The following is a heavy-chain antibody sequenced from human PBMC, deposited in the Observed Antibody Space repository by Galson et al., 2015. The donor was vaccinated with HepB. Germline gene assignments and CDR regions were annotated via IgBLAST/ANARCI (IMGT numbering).Heavy chain of an antibody. CDR2: INWNGGST. V-gene: IGHV3-20*03. Sequence: PLGHASADSAGTFDVYGLSCVGQAPREGLESVSGINWNGGSTGYADSVKGRFTISRDNAKNSLYLQMNSLRAEDTALYYCARDRILSDYYGSGSPIPFYYYGMDVWGQGTTVTVSS. CDR3: ARDRILSDYYGSGSPIPFYYYGMDV. J-gene: IGHJ6*02. D-gene: IGHD3-10*01. CDR1: AGTFDVYG.